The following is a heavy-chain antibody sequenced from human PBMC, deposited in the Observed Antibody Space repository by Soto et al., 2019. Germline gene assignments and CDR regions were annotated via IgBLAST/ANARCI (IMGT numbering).Heavy chain of an antibody. CDR1: GGTFSSYT. Sequence: GASVKVSCKASGGTFSSYTISWVRQAPGQGLEWMGRIIPILGIANYAQKFQGRVTITADKSTSTAYMELSSLRSEDTAVYYCARVSGYCSSTRCYDSYWGQGTLVTVSS. J-gene: IGHJ4*02. CDR2: IIPILGIA. D-gene: IGHD2-2*01. CDR3: ARVSGYCSSTRCYDSY. V-gene: IGHV1-69*02.